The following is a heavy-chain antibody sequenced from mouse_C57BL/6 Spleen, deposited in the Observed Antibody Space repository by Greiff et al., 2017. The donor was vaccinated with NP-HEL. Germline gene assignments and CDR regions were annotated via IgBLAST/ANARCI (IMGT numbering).Heavy chain of an antibody. CDR3: ARGGSNLPFDY. CDR1: GYTFTSYW. D-gene: IGHD2-5*01. V-gene: IGHV1-69*01. Sequence: QVQLQQPGAELVMPGASVKLSCKASGYTFTSYWMHWVKQRPGQGLEWIGEIDPSDSYTNYNQKFKGKSTLTVDKSSSTAYMQLSSLTSEDSAVYYCARGGSNLPFDYWGQGTTLTVSS. J-gene: IGHJ2*01. CDR2: IDPSDSYT.